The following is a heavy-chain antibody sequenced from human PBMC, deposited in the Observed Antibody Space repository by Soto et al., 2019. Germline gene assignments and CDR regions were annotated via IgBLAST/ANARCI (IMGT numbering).Heavy chain of an antibody. D-gene: IGHD2-15*01. Sequence: QVQLQQWGAGLLKPSETLSLTCAVYGGSFSGYYWSWIRQPPGKGLEWIGEINHSGSTNYNPSLKSRVTRSVDTSNNQFSLKLSSVTAADTAVYDCARGGYGGGDAFDIWGQGTMVTVSS. V-gene: IGHV4-34*01. CDR3: ARGGYGGGDAFDI. CDR1: GGSFSGYY. CDR2: INHSGST. J-gene: IGHJ3*02.